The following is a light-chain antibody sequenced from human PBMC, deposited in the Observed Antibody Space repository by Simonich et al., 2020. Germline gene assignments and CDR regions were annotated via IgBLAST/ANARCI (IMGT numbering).Light chain of an antibody. CDR2: DVS. Sequence: QSALTQPRSVSGSPGQSVTISCTGTSSDVGGYNYVSWYQKHPGKAPKLMIYDVSKRPSGVSNRFSGSKSGNTAYLTISGLQAEDEADYYCSSYTSSSTWVFGGGTKLTVL. J-gene: IGLJ3*02. CDR1: SSDVGGYNY. CDR3: SSYTSSSTWV. V-gene: IGLV2-14*01.